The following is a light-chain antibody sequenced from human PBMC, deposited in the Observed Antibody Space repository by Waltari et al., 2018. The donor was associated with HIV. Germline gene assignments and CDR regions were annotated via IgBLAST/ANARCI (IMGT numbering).Light chain of an antibody. J-gene: IGKJ4*01. Sequence: DIQLTQSPSSVSASVRDPVNVTCRASHDISRSLAWYQQKPGKAPELLIFAASTLQSGVSSRFRGSGSGTSFTLTINTLQTEDFATYYCQQADSLPLTFGGGTKVEI. CDR2: AAS. V-gene: IGKV1-12*01. CDR3: QQADSLPLT. CDR1: HDISRS.